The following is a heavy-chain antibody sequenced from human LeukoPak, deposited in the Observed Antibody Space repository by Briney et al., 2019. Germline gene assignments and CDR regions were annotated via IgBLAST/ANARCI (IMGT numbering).Heavy chain of an antibody. CDR1: GFTFDDYA. D-gene: IGHD3-16*01. Sequence: GGSLRLSCAASGFTFDDYAMHWVRQAPGKGLEWVSGISWNSGSIGYADSVKGRFTISRDNSKNTMYLQMNSLRVEDTAEYYCAKDLGYDFVWGEGNLYDCWGQGILVTVSS. CDR2: ISWNSGSI. V-gene: IGHV3-9*01. J-gene: IGHJ4*02. CDR3: AKDLGYDFVWGEGNLYDC.